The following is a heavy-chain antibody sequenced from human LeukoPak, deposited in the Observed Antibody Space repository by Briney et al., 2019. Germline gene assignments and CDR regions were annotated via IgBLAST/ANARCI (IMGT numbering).Heavy chain of an antibody. Sequence: SETLSLTCAVSGGSFSGYHWSWVRQPPGKGLEWMGEINHSGSTNYNPSLKSRLSISVDTSKNQFSLKLSSVTAADTAVYYCARVLGYKSVDYWGQGTLVTVSS. J-gene: IGHJ4*02. CDR1: GGSFSGYH. V-gene: IGHV4-34*01. CDR2: INHSGST. CDR3: ARVLGYKSVDY. D-gene: IGHD5-18*01.